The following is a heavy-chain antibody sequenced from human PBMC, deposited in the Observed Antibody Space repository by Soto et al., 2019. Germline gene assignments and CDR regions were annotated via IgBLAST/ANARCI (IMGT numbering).Heavy chain of an antibody. CDR2: IYSGGST. CDR3: ASSRGGFFIDY. J-gene: IGHJ4*02. D-gene: IGHD5-12*01. Sequence: SETLSLTCTVSGASISSYYWSWIRQPPGKGLEWIGYIYSGGSTNYNPSLKSRVTMSPDTSKNQFSLKLTSVNAADTALYYCASSRGGFFIDYWGQGALVT. V-gene: IGHV4-59*01. CDR1: GASISSYY.